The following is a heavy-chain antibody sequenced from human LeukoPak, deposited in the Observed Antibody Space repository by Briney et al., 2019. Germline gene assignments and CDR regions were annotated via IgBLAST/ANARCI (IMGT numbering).Heavy chain of an antibody. J-gene: IGHJ4*02. CDR1: GFTFSTYS. D-gene: IGHD3-22*01. Sequence: GGSLRLSCAASGFTFSTYSMNWVRQAPGKGLEWVSSISSSSSYIYYADSVKDRFTISRDNANNSLFLQMNSLRAEDTAVYYCARFRSGYSYDYWGQGTLVTDSS. CDR3: ARFRSGYSYDY. V-gene: IGHV3-21*01. CDR2: ISSSSSYI.